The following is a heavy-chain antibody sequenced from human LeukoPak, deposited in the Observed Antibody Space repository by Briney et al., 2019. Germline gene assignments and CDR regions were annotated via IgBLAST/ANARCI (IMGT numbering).Heavy chain of an antibody. D-gene: IGHD3-22*01. CDR2: IIPIFGTA. CDR1: GGTFSGYA. V-gene: IGHV1-69*13. Sequence: ASVKVSCKASGGTFSGYAISCVRQTPGQGLEWVGGIIPIFGTANYAQNFHGRVTITADESKSTAYMELRSLRSEDTAVYYCARGKHYYDRSAPSDYWGQGTLVTVSS. J-gene: IGHJ4*02. CDR3: ARGKHYYDRSAPSDY.